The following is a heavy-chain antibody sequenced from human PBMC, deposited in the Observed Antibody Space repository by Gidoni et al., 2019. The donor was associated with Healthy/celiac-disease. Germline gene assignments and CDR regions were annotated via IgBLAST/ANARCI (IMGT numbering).Heavy chain of an antibody. CDR3: ARGLFWSGSLWFDP. D-gene: IGHD3-3*01. CDR1: GGSISSYY. V-gene: IGHV4-59*01. J-gene: IGHJ5*02. Sequence: QVQLQESGPGLVKPSETLSLTCTVSGGSISSYYWSWIRQPPGKGLEWIGYIYYSGSTNYNPSLKSRVPISVDTSKNQFSLKLSSVTAADTAVYYCARGLFWSGSLWFDPWGQGTLVTVSS. CDR2: IYYSGST.